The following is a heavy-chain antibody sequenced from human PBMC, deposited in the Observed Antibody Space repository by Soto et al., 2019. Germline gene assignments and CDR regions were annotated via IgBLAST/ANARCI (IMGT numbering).Heavy chain of an antibody. CDR2: MNPNSGNT. D-gene: IGHD6-13*01. V-gene: IGHV1-8*01. CDR1: GYTFTSYD. CDR3: ARGNRYIAAAGSYYYYGMDV. J-gene: IGHJ6*02. Sequence: QVQLVQSGAEVQKPGASVKVSCKASGYTFTSYDINWVRQATGQGLEWMGWMNPNSGNTGYAQKFQGRVTMTRNTSISTAYMELSSLRSEDTAVYYCARGNRYIAAAGSYYYYGMDVWGQGTTVTVSS.